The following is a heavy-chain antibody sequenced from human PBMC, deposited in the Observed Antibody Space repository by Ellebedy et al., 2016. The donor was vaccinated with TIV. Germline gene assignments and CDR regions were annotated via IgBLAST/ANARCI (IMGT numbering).Heavy chain of an antibody. Sequence: AASVKVSCKASGYTFTGYYMHWVRQAPGQGLEWMGWINPNSGGTNYAQKFQGRVTMTRDTSISTAYMELSRLRSDDTAVYYCARGGVRGVNYYYYYYGMDVWGQGTTVTVSS. V-gene: IGHV1-2*02. D-gene: IGHD3-10*01. CDR1: GYTFTGYY. CDR3: ARGGVRGVNYYYYYYGMDV. CDR2: INPNSGGT. J-gene: IGHJ6*02.